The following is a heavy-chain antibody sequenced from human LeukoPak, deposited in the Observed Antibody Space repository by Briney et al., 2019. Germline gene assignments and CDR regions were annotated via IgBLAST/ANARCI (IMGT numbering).Heavy chain of an antibody. V-gene: IGHV4-59*01. CDR2: FYYTGNT. J-gene: IGHJ5*02. Sequence: SETLSLTCTVSGGSISNYYWFWIRQPPGKGLEWIGYFYYTGNTNYNPSLKSRVTISVDTSKNQFSLRLGSVTAADTAVYYCARGSVALGAVDPWGQGALVTVSS. CDR1: GGSISNYY. D-gene: IGHD3-10*01. CDR3: ARGSVALGAVDP.